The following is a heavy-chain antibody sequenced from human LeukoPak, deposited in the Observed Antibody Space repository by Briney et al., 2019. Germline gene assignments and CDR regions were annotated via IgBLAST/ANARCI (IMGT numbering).Heavy chain of an antibody. CDR2: IHNSGTT. CDR3: ARWHYYNLGSFPFDF. D-gene: IGHD3-10*01. J-gene: IGHJ4*02. V-gene: IGHV4-34*01. Sequence: SETLSLTCAVSGGPLSGYFWSWIRQSSGKGLEWIGEIHNSGTTNYNPSLNSRVTISEDTSKNQFYLNLSSVTAADTAVYYCARWHYYNLGSFPFDFWGQGTLVTVS. CDR1: GGPLSGYF.